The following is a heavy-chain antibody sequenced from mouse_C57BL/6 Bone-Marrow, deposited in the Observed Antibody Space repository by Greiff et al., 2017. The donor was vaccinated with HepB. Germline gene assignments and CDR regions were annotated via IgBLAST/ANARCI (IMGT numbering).Heavy chain of an antibody. Sequence: EVKLMESGGDLVKPGGSLKLSCAASGFTFSSYGMSWVRQTPDKRLEWVATISSGGSYTYYPDSVKGRFTISRDNAKNTLYLQMSSLKSEDTAMYYCARQGYGRSYWYFDVWGTGTTVTVSS. CDR2: ISSGGSYT. CDR3: ARQGYGRSYWYFDV. V-gene: IGHV5-6*01. CDR1: GFTFSSYG. D-gene: IGHD1-1*01. J-gene: IGHJ1*03.